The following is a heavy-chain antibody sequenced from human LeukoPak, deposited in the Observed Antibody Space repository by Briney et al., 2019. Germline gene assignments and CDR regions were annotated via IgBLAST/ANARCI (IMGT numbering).Heavy chain of an antibody. CDR3: ATVEFFGIVGGFDY. D-gene: IGHD3-22*01. CDR1: GYTFTDYY. Sequence: ASVKVSCKVSGYTFTDYYMHWVQQAPGKGLGWMGLVDPEDGETIYAEKFQGRVTITADTSTDTAYMELSSLRSEDTAVYYCATVEFFGIVGGFDYWGQGTLVTVSS. J-gene: IGHJ4*02. CDR2: VDPEDGET. V-gene: IGHV1-69-2*01.